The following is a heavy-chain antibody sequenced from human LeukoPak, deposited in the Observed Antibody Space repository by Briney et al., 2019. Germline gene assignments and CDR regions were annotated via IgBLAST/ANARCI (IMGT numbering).Heavy chain of an antibody. CDR2: INHSGST. Sequence: SETLSLTCAVYGGSFSGYYWGWIRQPPGKGLEWIGEINHSGSTNYNPSLKSRVTISVDTSKNQFSLKLSSVTAADTAVYYCARRRHYYYDSSGYYQHWGQGTLVTVSS. D-gene: IGHD3-22*01. CDR1: GGSFSGYY. CDR3: ARRRHYYYDSSGYYQH. V-gene: IGHV4-34*01. J-gene: IGHJ1*01.